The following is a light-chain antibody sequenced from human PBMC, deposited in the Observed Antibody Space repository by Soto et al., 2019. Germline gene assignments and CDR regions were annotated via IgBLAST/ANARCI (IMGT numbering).Light chain of an antibody. V-gene: IGLV2-23*02. J-gene: IGLJ1*01. CDR2: EVS. CDR1: SSDVGSYNL. Sequence: QSALTQPASVSGSPGQSITISRTGTSSDVGSYNLVSRYQQHPGKAPKLMIYEVSKRPSGVSNRFSGSKSGNTASLTSAGLQAEDEADYYCCAYAGSSTPFVFGTGTKLTVL. CDR3: CAYAGSSTPFV.